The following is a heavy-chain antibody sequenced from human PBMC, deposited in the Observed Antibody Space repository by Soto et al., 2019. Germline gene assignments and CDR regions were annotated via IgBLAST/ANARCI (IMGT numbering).Heavy chain of an antibody. V-gene: IGHV3-23*01. CDR2: ISGSGGST. D-gene: IGHD3-22*01. J-gene: IGHJ4*02. CDR1: GVTFSSYA. CDR3: AKDRFYYDSSGYSPIDY. Sequence: GGSLRLSCAASGVTFSSYAMSWVRQAPGKGLEWVSAISGSGGSTYYADSVKGRFTISRDNSKNTLYLQMNSLRAEDTAVYYCAKDRFYYDSSGYSPIDYWGQGTLVTVSS.